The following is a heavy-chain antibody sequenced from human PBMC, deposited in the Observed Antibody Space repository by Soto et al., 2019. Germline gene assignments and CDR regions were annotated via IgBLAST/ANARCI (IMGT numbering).Heavy chain of an antibody. CDR2: IKQDGSEK. CDR3: ARFGGYSGYDYGYFDY. V-gene: IGHV3-7*01. J-gene: IGHJ4*02. Sequence: GGSLRLSCAASGFTFSSYWMCWVRQAPGKGLEWVANIKQDGSEKYYVDSVKGRFTISRDNAKNSLYLQMNSLRAEDTAVYYCARFGGYSGYDYGYFDYWGQGTLVTVSS. D-gene: IGHD5-12*01. CDR1: GFTFSSYW.